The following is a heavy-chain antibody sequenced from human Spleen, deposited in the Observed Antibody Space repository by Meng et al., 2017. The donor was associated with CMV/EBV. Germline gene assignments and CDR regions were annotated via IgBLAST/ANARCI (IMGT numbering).Heavy chain of an antibody. CDR2: ISHDGTDK. CDR3: ARVDCSTATCYWPTPFDY. J-gene: IGHJ4*02. CDR1: GFTFSNFA. D-gene: IGHD2-2*01. V-gene: IGHV3-30*16. Sequence: GESLKISCAASGFTFSNFAMHWVRQAPGKGLEWVALISHDGTDKKYAESVKGRFTISRDNSKNTLYLQINSLRTEDTAVYYCARVDCSTATCYWPTPFDYWGQGTLVTVSS.